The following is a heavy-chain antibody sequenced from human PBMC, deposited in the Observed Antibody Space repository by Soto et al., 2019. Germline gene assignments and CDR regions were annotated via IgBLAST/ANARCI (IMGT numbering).Heavy chain of an antibody. Sequence: PSETLSLTCTVSGGSISSSSYYWGWIRQPPGKGLEWIGSIYYSGSTYYNPSLKSRVTISVDTSKNQFSLKLSSVTAADTAVYYCASSKPLLYYYGSGPGPRTTTIYYYGMDVWGQGTTVTVSS. V-gene: IGHV4-39*07. CDR2: IYYSGST. CDR1: GGSISSSSYY. D-gene: IGHD3-10*01. J-gene: IGHJ6*02. CDR3: ASSKPLLYYYGSGPGPRTTTIYYYGMDV.